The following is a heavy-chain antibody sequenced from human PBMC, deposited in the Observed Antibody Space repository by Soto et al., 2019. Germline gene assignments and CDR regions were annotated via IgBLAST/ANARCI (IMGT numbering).Heavy chain of an antibody. CDR3: ARACAQWRCAQWLVQTDFDY. J-gene: IGHJ4*02. CDR2: ISAYNGNT. CDR1: GYTFTSYG. D-gene: IGHD6-19*01. V-gene: IGHV1-18*01. Sequence: ASVKVSCKASGYTFTSYGISWVRQAPGQGLEWMGWISAYNGNTNYAQKLQGRVTMTTDTSTSTAYMELRSLRSDDTAVYYCARACAQWRCAQWLVQTDFDYWGQGTLVTVSS.